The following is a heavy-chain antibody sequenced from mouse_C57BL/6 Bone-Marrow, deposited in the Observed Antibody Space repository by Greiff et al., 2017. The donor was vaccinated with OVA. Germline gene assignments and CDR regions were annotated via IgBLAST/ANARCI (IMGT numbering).Heavy chain of an antibody. CDR3: AKSPGWIFYDYDSVYAMDY. D-gene: IGHD2-4*01. CDR1: GFNIKNSY. J-gene: IGHJ4*01. CDR2: IDPANGNT. V-gene: IGHV14-3*01. Sequence: EVQLQQSVAELVRPGASVKLSCTASGFNIKNSYMHWVKQRPEKGLEWIGRIDPANGNTKYAPKFQGKATITADKSSNTAYLQLSSLPSEDTTIYSCAKSPGWIFYDYDSVYAMDYWGQGPSVTVSS.